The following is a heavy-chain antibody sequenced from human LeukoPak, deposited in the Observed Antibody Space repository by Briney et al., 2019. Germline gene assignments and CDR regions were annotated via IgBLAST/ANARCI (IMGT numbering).Heavy chain of an antibody. D-gene: IGHD6-19*01. J-gene: IGHJ4*02. V-gene: IGHV3-66*01. CDR3: ARDIGGWQQWLAFDY. CDR2: IYSDDTT. CDR1: GFTVSSNY. Sequence: GRSLRLSCAASGFTVSSNYMSWVRRAPGKGLEWVSVIYSDDTTYYADSVKGRFSISRDNSKNTLYLQMNSLRAEDTAVYFCARDIGGWQQWLAFDYWGQGTLVTVSS.